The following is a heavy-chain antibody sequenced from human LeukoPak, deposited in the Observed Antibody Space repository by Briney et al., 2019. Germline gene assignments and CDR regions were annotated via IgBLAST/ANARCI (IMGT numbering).Heavy chain of an antibody. CDR3: ARDPWTTGYFDY. J-gene: IGHJ4*02. Sequence: PSQTLSLTCTVSGGSISSGGYYWSWIRQHPGKGLEWIGYIYYSGSTYYNPSLKSRVTMSVDTSKNQFSLKLSSVTAADTAVYYCARDPWTTGYFDYWGQGTLVTVSS. V-gene: IGHV4-31*03. CDR1: GGSISSGGYY. D-gene: IGHD4-11*01. CDR2: IYYSGST.